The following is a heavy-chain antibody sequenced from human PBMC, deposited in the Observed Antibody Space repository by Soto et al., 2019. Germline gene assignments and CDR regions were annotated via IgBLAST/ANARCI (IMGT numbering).Heavy chain of an antibody. J-gene: IGHJ4*02. CDR2: TFHRSRWYN. D-gene: IGHD3-3*01. Sequence: SQTLSLTCVISGDIVSPNSAPWNWIRQSPSRGLEWLGRTFHRSRWYNDYGDSVNGRITINSDTSKNQFSLQLNSLTPEDTAVYYCARAGTTTVLLHPQFDFRGKGTLVTGSS. CDR3: ARAGTTTVLLHPQFDF. V-gene: IGHV6-1*01. CDR1: GDIVSPNSAP.